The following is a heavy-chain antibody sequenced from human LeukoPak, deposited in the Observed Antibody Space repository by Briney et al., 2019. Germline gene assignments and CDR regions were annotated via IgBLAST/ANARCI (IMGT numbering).Heavy chain of an antibody. J-gene: IGHJ4*02. D-gene: IGHD3-22*01. CDR2: MNPDTGNS. CDR1: GYTFSSYD. Sequence: WASVKVSCKGSGYTFSSYDINWVRQATGQGLEWMGWMNPDTGNSGYAQKFQGRVTMTRDTSISTAYMELSSLRSEDTAVYYCAGLSQTPAYYDTSVYYYLGYWGQGTLVTVSS. V-gene: IGHV1-8*01. CDR3: AGLSQTPAYYDTSVYYYLGY.